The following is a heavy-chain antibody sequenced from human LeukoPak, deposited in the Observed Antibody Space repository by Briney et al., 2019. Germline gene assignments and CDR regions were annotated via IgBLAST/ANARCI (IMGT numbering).Heavy chain of an antibody. CDR3: ARGPTLLWFGELLSYPYYYYYYGMDV. D-gene: IGHD3-10*01. CDR2: INTNTGNP. CDR1: GYTFTSYA. Sequence: ASVKVSCKASGYTFTSYAMHWVRQAPGQGLEWMGWINTNTGNPTYAQGFTGRFVFSLDTSVSTAYLQICSLKAEDTAVYYCARGPTLLWFGELLSYPYYYYYYGMDVWGQGTTVTVSS. J-gene: IGHJ6*02. V-gene: IGHV7-4-1*01.